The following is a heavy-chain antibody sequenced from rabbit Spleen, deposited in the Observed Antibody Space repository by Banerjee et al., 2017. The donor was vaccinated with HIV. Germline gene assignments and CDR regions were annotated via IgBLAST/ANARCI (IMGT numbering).Heavy chain of an antibody. CDR2: IDTGSSSFT. D-gene: IGHD4-2*01. J-gene: IGHJ4*01. CDR3: ARGDGWIGTLSL. Sequence: QSLEESGGDLVKPVASLTLTCTASGVSFSANSYMCWVRQVPGKGLEWIACIDTGSSSFTYFAHWAKGRYTISKASSTTVTLQMTSLTAADTATYFCARGDGWIGTLSLWGPGTLVTVS. V-gene: IGHV1S40*01. CDR1: GVSFSANSY.